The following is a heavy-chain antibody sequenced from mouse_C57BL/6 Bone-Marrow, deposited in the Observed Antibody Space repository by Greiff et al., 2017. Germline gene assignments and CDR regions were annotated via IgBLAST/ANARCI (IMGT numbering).Heavy chain of an antibody. D-gene: IGHD1-1*01. J-gene: IGHJ3*01. CDR3: ALYYYGSSGFAY. Sequence: VHVKQSVAELVRPGASVKLSCTASGFNIKNTYMHWVKQRPEQGLEWIGRIDPANGNTKYAPKFQGKATITADTSSNTAYLQLSSLTSEDTAIYYCALYYYGSSGFAYWGQGTLVTVSA. CDR2: IDPANGNT. CDR1: GFNIKNTY. V-gene: IGHV14-3*01.